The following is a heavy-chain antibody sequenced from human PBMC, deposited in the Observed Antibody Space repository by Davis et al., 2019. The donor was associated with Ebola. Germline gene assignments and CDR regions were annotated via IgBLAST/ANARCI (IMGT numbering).Heavy chain of an antibody. CDR2: ISAYNGNT. D-gene: IGHD2-2*02. CDR1: GYTFSGYY. V-gene: IGHV1-18*04. CDR3: ARDRYCSSTSCYTSYYYYYGMDV. Sequence: ASVKVSCKPSGYTFSGYYMHWVRQAPGQGLEWMGWISAYNGNTNYAQKLQGRVTMTTDTSTSTAYMELRSLRSDDTAVYYCARDRYCSSTSCYTSYYYYYGMDVWGQGTTVTVSS. J-gene: IGHJ6*02.